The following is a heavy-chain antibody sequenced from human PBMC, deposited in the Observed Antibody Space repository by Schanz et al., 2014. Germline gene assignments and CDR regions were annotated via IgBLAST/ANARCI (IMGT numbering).Heavy chain of an antibody. J-gene: IGHJ4*02. CDR2: IIPILGIA. CDR1: GYTFSTYT. CDR3: ASSGAGYSSSWDFDY. V-gene: IGHV1-69*09. D-gene: IGHD6-13*01. Sequence: QVQLVQSGAELRKPGTSVKVSCKTSGYTFSTYTISWVRQAPGQGLEWMGRIIPILGIANYAQKCQGRVTITADKSTFTAYMDVSSLRSEDTAVYYCASSGAGYSSSWDFDYWGQGTLVTVSS.